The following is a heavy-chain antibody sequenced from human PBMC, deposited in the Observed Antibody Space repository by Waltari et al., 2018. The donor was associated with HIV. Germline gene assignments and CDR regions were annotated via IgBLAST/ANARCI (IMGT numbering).Heavy chain of an antibody. CDR1: GGSFSGYY. V-gene: IGHV4-34*01. CDR3: SRVNFYDRVLPYFQP. D-gene: IGHD3-22*01. Sequence: QVQLQQWGAGLLKPSETLSLTCAVYGGSFSGYYWSWIRQSPGRGLEWIGEINHSGSTNYNPSLKSRVTISVDTSKNQFSLRLRSVTAADTAVYYCSRVNFYDRVLPYFQPWGQGTLVTVSS. CDR2: INHSGST. J-gene: IGHJ1*01.